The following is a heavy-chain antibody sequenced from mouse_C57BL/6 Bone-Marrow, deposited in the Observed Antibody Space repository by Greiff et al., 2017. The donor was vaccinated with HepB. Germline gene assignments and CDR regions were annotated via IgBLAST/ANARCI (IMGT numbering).Heavy chain of an antibody. CDR3: ATYSNFWYFDV. Sequence: DVKLQESGPGLVKPSQSLSLTCSVTGYSITSCYYWNWIRQFPGNKLEWMGYISYDGSNNYNPSLKNRISITRDTSKNQFFLKLNSVTTEDTATYYCATYSNFWYFDVWGTGTTVTVSS. CDR2: ISYDGSN. D-gene: IGHD2-5*01. J-gene: IGHJ1*03. CDR1: GYSITSCYY. V-gene: IGHV3-6*01.